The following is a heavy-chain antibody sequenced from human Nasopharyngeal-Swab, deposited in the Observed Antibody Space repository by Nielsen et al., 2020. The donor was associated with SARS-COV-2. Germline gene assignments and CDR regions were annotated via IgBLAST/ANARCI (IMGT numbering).Heavy chain of an antibody. CDR2: INPKGGST. J-gene: IGHJ4*02. V-gene: IGHV1-46*01. D-gene: IGHD4-17*01. CDR3: ARDIGDYRSFAY. Sequence: APRQVLEWMGIINPKGGSTNYAQKFLGRITMTRDTPTTTVYMELSSLRSEDTAVYYCARDIGDYRSFAYWGQGTLVTVSS.